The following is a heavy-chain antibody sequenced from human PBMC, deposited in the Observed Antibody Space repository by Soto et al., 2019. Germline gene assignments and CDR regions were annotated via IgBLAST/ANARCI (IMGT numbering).Heavy chain of an antibody. CDR3: AREYCSGGSCYGDDAFDI. Sequence: GGSLRLSCAASGFTFSSYAMSWVRQAPGKGLEWVANIKQDGSEKYYVDSVKGRFTISRDNAKNSLYLQMNSLRAEDTAVYYCAREYCSGGSCYGDDAFDIWGQGTMVTVSS. J-gene: IGHJ3*02. CDR1: GFTFSSYA. V-gene: IGHV3-7*01. D-gene: IGHD2-15*01. CDR2: IKQDGSEK.